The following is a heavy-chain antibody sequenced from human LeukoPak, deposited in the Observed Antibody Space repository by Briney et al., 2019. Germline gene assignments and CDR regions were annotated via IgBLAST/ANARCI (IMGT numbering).Heavy chain of an antibody. J-gene: IGHJ3*02. CDR3: ARESDSSGFGAFDI. CDR2: IKQGGSEK. D-gene: IGHD3-22*01. Sequence: PGGSLRLSCAASGFTFSNYWMTWVRQAPGKGLEWVANIKQGGSEKYYVDSVKGQFTISRDNAKNSLYLQMNSLRAEDTAVYYCARESDSSGFGAFDIWGQGTMVTVSS. V-gene: IGHV3-7*04. CDR1: GFTFSNYW.